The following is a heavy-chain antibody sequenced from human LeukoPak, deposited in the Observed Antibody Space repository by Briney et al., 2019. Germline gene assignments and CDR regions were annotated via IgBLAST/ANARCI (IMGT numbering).Heavy chain of an antibody. CDR2: INWYGGST. J-gene: IGHJ6*03. CDR1: GFTFDDYG. CDR3: ARGNDYHYYYMDV. Sequence: GGSLRLSCAASGFTFDDYGMSWVRPAPGKGLEWVSGINWYGGSTGYADSVKGRFTISRDNAKNSLYLQMNSLRAEDTALYYCARGNDYHYYYMDVWGKGTTVTVSS. V-gene: IGHV3-20*04.